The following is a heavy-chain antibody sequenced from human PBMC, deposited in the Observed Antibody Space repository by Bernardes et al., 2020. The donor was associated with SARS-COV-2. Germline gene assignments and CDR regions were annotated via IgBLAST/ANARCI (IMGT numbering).Heavy chain of an antibody. J-gene: IGHJ4*02. CDR2: IYSTGTT. D-gene: IGHD5-12*01. Sequence: SETLSLTCTVSGGSISSDYWSWIRQPAGKGLEWIGRIYSTGTTNYNPSLKSRVTMSVDTSKNQFSLKVTSVTAADTAVYYCTRESGNIVTTTERFDYWDQETLVTVSS. CDR1: GGSISSDY. V-gene: IGHV4-4*07. CDR3: TRESGNIVTTTERFDY.